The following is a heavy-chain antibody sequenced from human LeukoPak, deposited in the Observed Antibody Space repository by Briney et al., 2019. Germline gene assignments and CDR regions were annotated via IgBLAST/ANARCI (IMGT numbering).Heavy chain of an antibody. D-gene: IGHD2-15*01. V-gene: IGHV3-23*01. J-gene: IGHJ4*02. CDR3: ARDYCSGGSCIGY. CDR1: GFTFTNYA. Sequence: GGSLRLSCAASGFTFTNYAMSWVRQAPGKGLEWVSDISGSGDFTYYADSVKGRFSISRDNSKNTLILQMNSLRAEDTAVYYCARDYCSGGSCIGYWGQGTLVTVSS. CDR2: ISGSGDFT.